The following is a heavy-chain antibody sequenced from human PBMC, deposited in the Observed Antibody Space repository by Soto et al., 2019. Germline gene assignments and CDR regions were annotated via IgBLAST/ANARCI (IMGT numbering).Heavy chain of an antibody. V-gene: IGHV4-59*01. CDR3: ARGYGGATRFDY. J-gene: IGHJ4*02. Sequence: QGQLQESGPGLVKPSETLSLTCTVSGGSISSYYWSWIRQPPGKGQEWIGYIYYSGSTNYNPSLKSRVTISVASSKNQFSLELSSVTAADTAVYYCARGYGGATRFDYWGQGTLVTVSS. CDR2: IYYSGST. CDR1: GGSISSYY. D-gene: IGHD3-16*01.